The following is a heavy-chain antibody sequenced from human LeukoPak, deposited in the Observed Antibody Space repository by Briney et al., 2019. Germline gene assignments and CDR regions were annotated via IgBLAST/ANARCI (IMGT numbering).Heavy chain of an antibody. CDR3: AKDFNDYGDYEWFDP. D-gene: IGHD4-17*01. Sequence: GGSLRLSCAASGFTFSDAWMSWVRQAPGKGLEYVSAISSNGGSTYYADSVKGRFTISRDNSKNTLYLQMSSLRAEDTAVYYCAKDFNDYGDYEWFDPWGQGTLVTVSS. CDR1: GFTFSDAW. CDR2: ISSNGGST. V-gene: IGHV3-64D*09. J-gene: IGHJ5*02.